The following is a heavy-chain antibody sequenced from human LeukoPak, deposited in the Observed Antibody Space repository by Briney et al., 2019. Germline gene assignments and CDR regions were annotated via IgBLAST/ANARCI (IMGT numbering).Heavy chain of an antibody. V-gene: IGHV3-30*04. Sequence: GRSLRLSCAASGFTFSSYAMHWVRQAPGKGLEWVAVISYDGSNKYYADSVKGRFTISRDSSKNTLYLQMNSLRAEDTAVYYCARDLWEDGSSWSEFDYWGQGTLVTVSS. CDR3: ARDLWEDGSSWSEFDY. J-gene: IGHJ4*02. CDR1: GFTFSSYA. CDR2: ISYDGSNK. D-gene: IGHD6-13*01.